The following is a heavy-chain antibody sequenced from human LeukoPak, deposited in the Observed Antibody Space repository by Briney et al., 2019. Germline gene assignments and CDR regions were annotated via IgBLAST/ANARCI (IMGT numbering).Heavy chain of an antibody. CDR3: ARHSPDYGSGTYFDY. CDR2: IYYSGST. Sequence: SETLSLTCTVSGGSISSSNYYWVWIRQPPGKGLEWIGSIYYSGSTYYNPSLKSRVTISVDTSKNQFSLKLSSVTAADTAVYYCARHSPDYGSGTYFDYWGQGTLVTVSS. CDR1: GGSISSSNYY. V-gene: IGHV4-39*07. D-gene: IGHD3-10*01. J-gene: IGHJ4*02.